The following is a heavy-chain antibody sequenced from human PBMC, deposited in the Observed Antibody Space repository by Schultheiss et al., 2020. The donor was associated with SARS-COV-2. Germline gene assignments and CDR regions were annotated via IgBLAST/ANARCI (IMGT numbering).Heavy chain of an antibody. J-gene: IGHJ6*03. Sequence: SQTLSLTCAVYGGSFSGYYWSWIRQPPGKGLEWIGEINHSGSTNYNPSLKSRVTMSVDTSKNQFSLKLSSVTAADTAVYYCARDFGPQGYYYYYMDVWGKGTTVTVSS. CDR3: ARDFGPQGYYYYYMDV. V-gene: IGHV4-34*01. D-gene: IGHD2-15*01. CDR1: GGSFSGYY. CDR2: INHSGST.